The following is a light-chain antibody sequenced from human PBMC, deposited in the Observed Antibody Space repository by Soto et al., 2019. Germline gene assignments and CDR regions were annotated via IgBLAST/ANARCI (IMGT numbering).Light chain of an antibody. V-gene: IGKV4-1*01. J-gene: IGKJ5*01. Sequence: DIVMTQSPDSLAVSLGERATINCKSSESFLYTSNNKNYLAWYQQKAGQPPKLLVYWASTRESGVPDRFSGSGSGTDFTLTISSLQPEDFATYYCQQSYSTPITFGQGTRLEIK. CDR1: ESFLYTSNNKNY. CDR2: WAS. CDR3: QQSYSTPIT.